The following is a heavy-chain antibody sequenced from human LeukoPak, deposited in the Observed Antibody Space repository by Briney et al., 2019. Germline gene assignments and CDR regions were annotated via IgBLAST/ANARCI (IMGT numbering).Heavy chain of an antibody. D-gene: IGHD3-3*02. V-gene: IGHV4-38-2*02. CDR2: ISHSGST. CDR1: GYSISSGYY. Sequence: SETLSLTCTVSGYSISSGYYWGWIRQPPGKGLKWIGSISHSGSTYYNPSLKSRVTISVDTSKNQFSLKLSSLTAADTAVYYCARLRRSRLAEFDYWGQGILVIVSS. J-gene: IGHJ4*02. CDR3: ARLRRSRLAEFDY.